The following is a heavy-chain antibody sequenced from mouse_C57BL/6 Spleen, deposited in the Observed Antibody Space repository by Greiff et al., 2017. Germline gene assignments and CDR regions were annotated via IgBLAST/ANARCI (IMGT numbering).Heavy chain of an antibody. CDR2: IYPRDGST. J-gene: IGHJ2*01. D-gene: IGHD3-2*02. CDR3: ARSGGSYYFDY. CDR1: GYTFTSYW. Sequence: VQLQQPGTELVKPGASVKLSCKASGYTFTSYWMHWVKQRPGQGLEWIGWIYPRDGSTKYNEKFKGKATLTVDTSSSTAYMELHSLTSEDSAVYFCARSGGSYYFDYWGQGTTLTVSS. V-gene: IGHV1-85*01.